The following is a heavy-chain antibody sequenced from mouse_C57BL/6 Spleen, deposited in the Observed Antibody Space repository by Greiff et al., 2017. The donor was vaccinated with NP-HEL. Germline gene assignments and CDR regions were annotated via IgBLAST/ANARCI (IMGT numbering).Heavy chain of an antibody. V-gene: IGHV5-9-1*02. CDR1: GFTFSSYA. D-gene: IGHD2-4*01. CDR3: TRDGGLRQDYYAMDY. J-gene: IGHJ4*01. CDR2: ISSGGDYI. Sequence: EVKVVESGEGLVKPGGSLKLSCAASGFTFSSYAMSWVRQTPEKRLEWVAYISSGGDYIYYADTVKGRFTISRDNARNTLYLQMSRLKSEDTAMYYCTRDGGLRQDYYAMDYWGQGTSVTASS.